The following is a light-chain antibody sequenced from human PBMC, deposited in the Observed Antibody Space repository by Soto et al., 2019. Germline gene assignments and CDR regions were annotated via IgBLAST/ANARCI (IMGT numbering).Light chain of an antibody. CDR3: CSYAGSYTFV. CDR2: NVS. CDR1: SSDVGGYNY. Sequence: QSVLTQPRSVSGSPGQSVTISCTGTSSDVGGYNYVSWYQQHPGKAPKLMIYNVSKRPSGVPDRFSGSKSGNTASLTISGLRAEDEADYYCCSYAGSYTFVFGPGTKVTVL. V-gene: IGLV2-11*01. J-gene: IGLJ1*01.